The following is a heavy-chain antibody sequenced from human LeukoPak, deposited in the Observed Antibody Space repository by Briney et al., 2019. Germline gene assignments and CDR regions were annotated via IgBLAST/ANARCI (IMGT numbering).Heavy chain of an antibody. V-gene: IGHV1-69*01. D-gene: IGHD3-22*01. Sequence: ASVKVSCKASGGTFSSYAISWVRQAPGQGLEWMGGIIPIFGTANYAQKFQGRVTITADESTSTAYMELSSLRSEDTAVYYCATVWYHSSGYYFTPHYYFDYWGQGTLVTVSS. CDR3: ATVWYHSSGYYFTPHYYFDY. CDR2: IIPIFGTA. CDR1: GGTFSSYA. J-gene: IGHJ4*02.